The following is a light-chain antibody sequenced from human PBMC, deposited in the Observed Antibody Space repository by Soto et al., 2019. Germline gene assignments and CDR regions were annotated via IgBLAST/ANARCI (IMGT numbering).Light chain of an antibody. V-gene: IGKV4-1*01. Sequence: DIVMTQSPDSLAVSLGERATINCKSSQSILYPSNNNNYLAWYQQKPGQPPKLLIYWASTRESGVPDRFSGSGSGTDFTLTISNLQAEDVAVYYCQQYYRTPRTFVGGTKVEIK. J-gene: IGKJ4*01. CDR2: WAS. CDR3: QQYYRTPRT. CDR1: QSILYPSNNNNY.